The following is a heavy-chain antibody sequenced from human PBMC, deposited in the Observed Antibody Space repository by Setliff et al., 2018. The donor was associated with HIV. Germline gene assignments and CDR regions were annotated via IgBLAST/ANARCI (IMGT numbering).Heavy chain of an antibody. V-gene: IGHV3-23*03. D-gene: IGHD2-15*01. CDR2: IYSGAGST. CDR3: AKDGISGGAYPPYYFDY. CDR1: GFTFSSYA. Sequence: GGSLRLSCAASGFTFSSYAMNWVRQAPGKGLEWVSLIYSGAGSTYYSDSVKGRFTISRDNSKDTLYLQLNSLRADDTAVYYCAKDGISGGAYPPYYFDYWGHGTLVTVSS. J-gene: IGHJ4*01.